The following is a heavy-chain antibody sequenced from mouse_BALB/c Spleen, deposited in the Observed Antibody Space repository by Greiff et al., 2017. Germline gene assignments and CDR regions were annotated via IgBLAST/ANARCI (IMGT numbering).Heavy chain of an antibody. J-gene: IGHJ2*01. V-gene: IGHV3-2*02. CDR2: ISYSGST. D-gene: IGHD2-3*01. Sequence: EVKLMESGPGLVKPSQSLSLTCTVTGYSITSDYAWNWIRQFPGNKLEWMGYISYSGSTSYNPSLKSRISITRDTSKNQFFLQLSSVTTEDTATYCCARDDGAYFDYWGQGTTLTVSS. CDR3: ARDDGAYFDY. CDR1: GYSITSDYA.